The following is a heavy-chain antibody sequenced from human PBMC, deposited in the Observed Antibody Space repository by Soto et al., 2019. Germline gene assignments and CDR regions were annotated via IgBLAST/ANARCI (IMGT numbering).Heavy chain of an antibody. CDR3: ARMGSQRYYYYGMDV. J-gene: IGHJ6*02. CDR2: IGKAGDT. D-gene: IGHD6-25*01. V-gene: IGHV3-13*01. CDR1: GFTFSSYD. Sequence: GGSMTLASAASGFTFSSYDFHWVRQTTGKGLEWVSGIGKAGDTYYADSVKGRFTISRDNAKNSLYLQMNSLRAEDTAVYYCARMGSQRYYYYGMDVWGQGTTVTVSS.